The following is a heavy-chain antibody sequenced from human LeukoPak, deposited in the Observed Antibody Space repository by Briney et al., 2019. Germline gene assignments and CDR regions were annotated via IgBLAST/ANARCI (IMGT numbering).Heavy chain of an antibody. CDR1: GFPFSTYG. Sequence: PGGSLRLSCAASGFPFSTYGMHWVRQAPGKGLEWVAFIRYDGSNKSYSDSVKGRFTISRDNSKNTLYLQMNSLRAEDTAVYYCAKDARSGYSSNLFDYWGQGTLVTVSS. CDR2: IRYDGSNK. D-gene: IGHD6-19*01. V-gene: IGHV3-30*02. CDR3: AKDARSGYSSNLFDY. J-gene: IGHJ4*02.